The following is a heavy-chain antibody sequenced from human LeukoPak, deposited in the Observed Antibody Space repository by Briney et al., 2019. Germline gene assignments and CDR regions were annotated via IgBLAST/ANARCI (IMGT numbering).Heavy chain of an antibody. CDR1: GFTFSSYD. CDR3: ARGIGGSYPGDY. CDR2: IGTAGDT. V-gene: IGHV3-13*01. Sequence: PGGSLRLSCAASGFTFSSYDMHWVRQATGKGLEWVSAIGTAGDTYYPGSVKGRSTISRENAKNSLYLQMNSLRAGDTAVYYCARGIGGSYPGDYWGQGSLVTVSS. J-gene: IGHJ4*02. D-gene: IGHD1-26*01.